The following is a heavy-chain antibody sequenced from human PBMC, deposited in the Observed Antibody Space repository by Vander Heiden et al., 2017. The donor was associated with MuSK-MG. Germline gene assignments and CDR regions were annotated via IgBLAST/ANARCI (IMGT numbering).Heavy chain of an antibody. J-gene: IGHJ6*03. CDR1: GYTFTCYG. CDR3: ARDPLGGFWSGYYAYYYYYMDV. Sequence: QLQLVQPGAEVPNPGASVMVSCQASGYTFTCYGILSVRQAPGHGLGWMGWISAYNGDTNYAQKLQGRVTMTTDTSTSTAYMELRSLRSDDTAVYYCARDPLGGFWSGYYAYYYYYMDVWGKGTTVTVSS. D-gene: IGHD3-3*01. CDR2: ISAYNGDT. V-gene: IGHV1-18*01.